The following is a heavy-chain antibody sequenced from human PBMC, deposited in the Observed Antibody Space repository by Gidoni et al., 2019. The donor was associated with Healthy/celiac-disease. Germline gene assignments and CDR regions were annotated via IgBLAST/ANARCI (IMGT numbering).Heavy chain of an antibody. J-gene: IGHJ6*03. V-gene: IGHV1-69*01. Sequence: QVQLVQSGAAVKKPGSSVKVSCKASGGTFSSYAISWVRQAPVQGREWMGGIIPIFGTANYEQKFQGRVTITADESTSTAYMELSSLRSEDTAVYYCARVKSSSGYYYYMDVWGKGTTVTVSS. CDR2: IIPIFGTA. CDR1: GGTFSSYA. D-gene: IGHD6-6*01. CDR3: ARVKSSSGYYYYMDV.